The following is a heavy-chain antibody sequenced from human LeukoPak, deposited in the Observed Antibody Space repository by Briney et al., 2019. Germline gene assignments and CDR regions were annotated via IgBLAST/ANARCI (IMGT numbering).Heavy chain of an antibody. D-gene: IGHD6-13*01. V-gene: IGHV1-2*02. Sequence: ASVKVSCKASGYTFTGYYMHWVRQAHGQGLEWMGWINPNSGGTNYAQKFQGRVTMTRDTSISTAYMELSRLRSDDTAVYYCARLPIAAAEYYYYGMDVWGQGTTVTVSS. CDR3: ARLPIAAAEYYYYGMDV. J-gene: IGHJ6*02. CDR2: INPNSGGT. CDR1: GYTFTGYY.